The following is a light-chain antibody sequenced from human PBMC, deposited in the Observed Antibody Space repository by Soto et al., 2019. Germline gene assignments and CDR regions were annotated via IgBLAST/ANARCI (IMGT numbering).Light chain of an antibody. CDR3: QQRSNWPPIFT. V-gene: IGKV3-11*01. CDR2: DAS. CDR1: QSVSSY. Sequence: EIVLTQSPATLSLCPGERATLSCRASQSVSSYLAWYQQKPGQAPRLLIYDASNRATGIPARFSGSGSGTDFTLTISSLEPEDFAVYYCQQRSNWPPIFTFGPGTKVDI. J-gene: IGKJ3*01.